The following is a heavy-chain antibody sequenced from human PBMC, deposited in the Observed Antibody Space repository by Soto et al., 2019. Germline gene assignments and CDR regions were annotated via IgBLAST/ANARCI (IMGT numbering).Heavy chain of an antibody. CDR3: AKRTTGWYFDL. CDR1: GFTFTSYA. V-gene: IGHV3-23*01. Sequence: EVQLLESGGGLVQPGGSLRLSCAASGFTFTSYAMNWVRQAPGKGLEWVSVISGSGGSTYYADSVKGRFTISRDNSKNTLYLQMNRLRAEDTAVYYCAKRTTGWYFDLWGRGTLVTVSS. CDR2: ISGSGGST. J-gene: IGHJ2*01.